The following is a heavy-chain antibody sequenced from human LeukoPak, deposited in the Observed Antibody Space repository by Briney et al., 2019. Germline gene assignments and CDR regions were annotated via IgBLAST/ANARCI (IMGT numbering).Heavy chain of an antibody. CDR2: IEPAGNAR. D-gene: IGHD2-21*01. Sequence: GGSLRLSCTASGFTYGSFYMSWVRQAPGKGLEWVANIEPAGNARYYADSVKGRFTISRDNAKNSLYLQMNSLRAEDSAVYYCARSLWPEDYWGQGTLVTVSS. CDR1: GFTYGSFY. J-gene: IGHJ4*02. V-gene: IGHV3-7*01. CDR3: ARSLWPEDY.